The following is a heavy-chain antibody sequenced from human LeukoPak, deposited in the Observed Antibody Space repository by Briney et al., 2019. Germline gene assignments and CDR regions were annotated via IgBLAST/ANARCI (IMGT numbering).Heavy chain of an antibody. CDR1: GGTFSSYA. CDR3: AREVNYYDSSGYAFDY. D-gene: IGHD3-22*01. Sequence: ASVKVSCKASGGTFSSYAISWVRQAPGQGLEWMGGIIPIFGTANYAQKFQGRVTITADESTSTAYTELSSLRSEDTAVYYCAREVNYYDSSGYAFDYWGQGTLVTASS. V-gene: IGHV1-69*13. J-gene: IGHJ4*02. CDR2: IIPIFGTA.